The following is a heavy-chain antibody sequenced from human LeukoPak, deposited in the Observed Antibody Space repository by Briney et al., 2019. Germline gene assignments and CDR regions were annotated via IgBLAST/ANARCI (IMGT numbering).Heavy chain of an antibody. V-gene: IGHV4-4*01. CDR1: GGSISSSNW. CDR3: ARVTETVKIWFDP. J-gene: IGHJ5*02. Sequence: PSETLSLTCAVSGGSISSSNWWSWVRQPPGKGLEWIGEIYHSGSTNYNPSLKSRVTISVDKSKNQFSLKLSSVSGPVTAVDCCARVTETVKIWFDPWGRGTLVTVSS. D-gene: IGHD4-17*01. CDR2: IYHSGST.